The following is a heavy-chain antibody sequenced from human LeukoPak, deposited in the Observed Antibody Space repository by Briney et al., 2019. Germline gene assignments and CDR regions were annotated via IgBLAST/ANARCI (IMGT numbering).Heavy chain of an antibody. CDR3: AKDQSYSSSWHYFDY. CDR2: ISGSGGST. D-gene: IGHD6-13*01. Sequence: GGSLRLSCAASGFTFSVYAMSWVRQAPGKGLEWVSAISGSGGSTYYADSVKGRFTISRDNSKNTLYLQMNSLRAEDTAVYYCAKDQSYSSSWHYFDYWGQGTLVTVSS. V-gene: IGHV3-23*01. J-gene: IGHJ4*02. CDR1: GFTFSVYA.